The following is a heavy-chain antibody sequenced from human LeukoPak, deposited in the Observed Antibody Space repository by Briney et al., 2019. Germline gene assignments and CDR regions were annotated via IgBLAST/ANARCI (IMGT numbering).Heavy chain of an antibody. D-gene: IGHD5-12*01. CDR1: GFTFSSYG. J-gene: IGHJ4*02. Sequence: GRSLRLSCAASGFTFSSYGMQWVRQAPGKGLEWVAVIWYDGSNKYYADSVKGRFTSSRDNAKNTLYLQMNSLRAEDTAVYYCARGYAGIDYWGQGTLVTVSS. CDR3: ARGYAGIDY. V-gene: IGHV3-33*03. CDR2: IWYDGSNK.